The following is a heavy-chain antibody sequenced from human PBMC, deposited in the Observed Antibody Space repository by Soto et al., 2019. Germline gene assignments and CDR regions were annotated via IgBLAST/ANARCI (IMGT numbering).Heavy chain of an antibody. CDR3: ASDHVIAANWFDP. CDR1: CGSISSGDYY. D-gene: IGHD6-25*01. V-gene: IGHV4-30-4*01. CDR2: IYYSGST. J-gene: IGHJ5*02. Sequence: SETLSLTCTVSCGSISSGDYYWSWIRQPPGKGLEWIGYIYYSGSTYYNPSLKSRVTISVDTSKNQFSLKLSSVTAADTAVYYCASDHVIAANWFDPWAQGTLVTVSS.